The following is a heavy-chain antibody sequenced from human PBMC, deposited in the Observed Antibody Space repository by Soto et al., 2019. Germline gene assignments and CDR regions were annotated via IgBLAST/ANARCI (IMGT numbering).Heavy chain of an antibody. CDR3: AGSLWFGEYYYGMDV. J-gene: IGHJ6*02. Sequence: GESLKISCKGSGYSFTSYWIGWVRQMPGKGLEWMGTIYPGDSDTRYSPSFQGQVTISADKSISTAYLQWSSLKASDTAMYYCAGSLWFGEYYYGMDVWGQGTTVTVP. CDR1: GYSFTSYW. V-gene: IGHV5-51*01. D-gene: IGHD3-10*01. CDR2: IYPGDSDT.